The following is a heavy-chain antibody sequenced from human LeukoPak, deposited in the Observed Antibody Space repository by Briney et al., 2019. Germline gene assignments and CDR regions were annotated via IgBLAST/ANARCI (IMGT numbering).Heavy chain of an antibody. CDR1: GGSISSGGYY. CDR3: ARGFGYSYGTPFFPDIY. V-gene: IGHV4-31*03. CDR2: IYYSGST. D-gene: IGHD5-18*01. Sequence: SETLSLTCTVSGGSISSGGYYWXXIRQXPGXGXXXIGYIYYSGSTYYNPSLKSRVTISVDTSKNQFSLKLSSVTAADTAVYYCARGFGYSYGTPFFPDIYWGQGTLVTVSS. J-gene: IGHJ4*02.